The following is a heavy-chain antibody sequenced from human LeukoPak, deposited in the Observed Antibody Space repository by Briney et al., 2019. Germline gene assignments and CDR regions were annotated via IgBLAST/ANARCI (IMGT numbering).Heavy chain of an antibody. D-gene: IGHD3-22*01. CDR2: ISWNSGSI. V-gene: IGHV3-9*01. CDR1: GFTFDDYA. J-gene: IGHJ4*02. CDR3: AKDSLQYYYDSSGYSPFDY. Sequence: GGSQRLSCAASGFTFDDYAMHWVRQAPGKGLEWVSGISWNSGSIGYADSVKGRFTISRDNAKNSLYLQMNSLRAEDTALYYCAKDSLQYYYDSSGYSPFDYWGQGTLVTVSS.